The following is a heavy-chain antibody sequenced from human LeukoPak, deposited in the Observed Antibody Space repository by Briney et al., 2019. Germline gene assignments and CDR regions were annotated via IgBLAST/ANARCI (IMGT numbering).Heavy chain of an antibody. Sequence: SGPTLVKPTQTLTLTCTFSGFSLSTSGVGVGWIRQPPGKALEWLALIYWDDDKRYSPSLKSRLTITKDTSKNQVVLTMTNMDPVDTATYYCAHAKVGDYASRVERVNFDYWGQGTLVTVSS. D-gene: IGHD3-16*01. CDR2: IYWDDDK. CDR1: GFSLSTSGVG. V-gene: IGHV2-5*02. J-gene: IGHJ4*02. CDR3: AHAKVGDYASRVERVNFDY.